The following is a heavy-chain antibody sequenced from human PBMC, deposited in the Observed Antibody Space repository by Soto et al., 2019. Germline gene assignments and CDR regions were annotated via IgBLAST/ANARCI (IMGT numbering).Heavy chain of an antibody. CDR2: ITSSSTYT. J-gene: IGHJ4*02. D-gene: IGHD4-17*01. CDR3: ARFSYGDYTDTDY. V-gene: IGHV3-21*01. Sequence: GGSLRLSCAASGFTFDAYSMTWVRQAPGKGLEWVSSITSSSTYTYYAASVKGRFTVSRDNAKSSLFLQMNSLRAEDTAVYYCARFSYGDYTDTDYWGQGTLVTVSS. CDR1: GFTFDAYS.